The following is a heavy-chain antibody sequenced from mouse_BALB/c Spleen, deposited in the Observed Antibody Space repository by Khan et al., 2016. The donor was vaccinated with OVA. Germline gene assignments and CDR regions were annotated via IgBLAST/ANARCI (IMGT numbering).Heavy chain of an antibody. D-gene: IGHD2-10*01. CDR2: IDPANGNV. Sequence: EVQLQESGAEFVKPGASVKLSCTASGFNIKDTYMHWINQRPQQGLVWIGRIDPANGNVKYDPNFQDKATIAADASSNTAYLQLSSLTSADTAVYYSTRGAYNGLFAYWGQGTLVTVSA. CDR3: TRGAYNGLFAY. J-gene: IGHJ3*01. V-gene: IGHV14-3*02. CDR1: GFNIKDTY.